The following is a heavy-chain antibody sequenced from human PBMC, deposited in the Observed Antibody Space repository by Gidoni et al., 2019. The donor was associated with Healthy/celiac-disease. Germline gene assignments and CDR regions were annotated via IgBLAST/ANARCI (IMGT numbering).Heavy chain of an antibody. CDR2: IIPIFGTA. D-gene: IGHD2-21*01. Sequence: QVQLVQSGAEVKKPGSSVKVSCKASGGTFSSYAISWVRQAPGQGLEWMGGIIPIFGTANYEQKFQCRVTITADEATSTAYMELSSLRSEDTAVYYCARGQFRTYCGGDCYSVWFDPWGQGTLVTVSS. CDR3: ARGQFRTYCGGDCYSVWFDP. J-gene: IGHJ5*02. V-gene: IGHV1-69*01. CDR1: GGTFSSYA.